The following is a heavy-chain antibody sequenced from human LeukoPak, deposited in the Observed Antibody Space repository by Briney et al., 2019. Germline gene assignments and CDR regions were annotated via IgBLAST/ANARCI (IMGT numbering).Heavy chain of an antibody. D-gene: IGHD1-1*01. CDR3: AKATGTLGS. J-gene: IGHJ4*02. Sequence: DSVKGRFTISRDNSKNTLFLHMNSLAAEDTAIYYCAKATGTLGSWGQGTLVTVSS. V-gene: IGHV3-23*01.